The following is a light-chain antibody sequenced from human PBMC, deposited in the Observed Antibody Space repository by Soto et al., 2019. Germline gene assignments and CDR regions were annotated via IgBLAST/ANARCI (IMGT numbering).Light chain of an antibody. CDR3: QQSYSTLSWT. V-gene: IGKV1-39*01. CDR2: AAS. Sequence: DIQMTQSPSSLSASVGDRVTITCRASQSISSYLNWYQQKPGKAPKLLIYAASSLQCGVPSRFSGSGSGTDFTLTISSLQPEDFAAYYGQQSYSTLSWTFGQGTKVEIK. J-gene: IGKJ1*01. CDR1: QSISSY.